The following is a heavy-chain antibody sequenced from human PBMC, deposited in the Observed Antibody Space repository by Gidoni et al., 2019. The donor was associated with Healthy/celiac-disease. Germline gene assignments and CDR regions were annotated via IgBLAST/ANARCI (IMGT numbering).Heavy chain of an antibody. Sequence: EVQLVESGGGLVQPGGSLRLSCAASGFPFSSYWISWVRQAPGKGLEWVANIKQDGSEKYYVDSVKGRFTISRDNAKNSLYLQMNSLRAEDTAVYYCARASEWELPSLTLPLYFDYWGQGTLVTVSS. V-gene: IGHV3-7*03. CDR2: IKQDGSEK. D-gene: IGHD1-26*01. CDR3: ARASEWELPSLTLPLYFDY. J-gene: IGHJ4*02. CDR1: GFPFSSYW.